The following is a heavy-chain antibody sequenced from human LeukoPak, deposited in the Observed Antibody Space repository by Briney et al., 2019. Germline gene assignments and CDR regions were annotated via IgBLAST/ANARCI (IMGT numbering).Heavy chain of an antibody. J-gene: IGHJ6*04. CDR3: ARAWEGEDV. CDR1: GFTFSISA. CDR2: ISDSGGST. V-gene: IGHV3-23*01. Sequence: GGSLRLSCAASGFTFSISAMSWVRQAPGKGLEWVSGISDSGGSTFYADSVKGRFTISRDNAKNSLYLQMNSLRAEDTAVYYCARAWEGEDVWGKGTTVTVSS. D-gene: IGHD1-26*01.